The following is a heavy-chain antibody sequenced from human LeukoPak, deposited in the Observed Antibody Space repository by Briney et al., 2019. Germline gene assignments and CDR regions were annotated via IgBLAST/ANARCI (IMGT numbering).Heavy chain of an antibody. D-gene: IGHD5-18*01. CDR3: AKDSGAGYSYGHIDY. J-gene: IGHJ4*02. CDR1: GFTFDDYA. Sequence: TGGSLRLSCAASGFTFDDYAMHWVRQAPGKGLEWVSGISWNSGSIGYADSVKGRFTISRDNAKNSLYLQMNSLRAEDMAVYYCAKDSGAGYSYGHIDYWGQGTLVTVSS. V-gene: IGHV3-9*03. CDR2: ISWNSGSI.